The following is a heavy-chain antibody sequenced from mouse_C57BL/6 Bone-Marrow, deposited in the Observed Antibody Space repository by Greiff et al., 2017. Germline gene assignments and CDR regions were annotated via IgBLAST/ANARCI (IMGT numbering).Heavy chain of an antibody. Sequence: EVKLEESGGGLVQPKGSLKLSCAASGFSFNTYAMNWVRQAPGKGLEWVARIRSKSNNYATYYADSVKDRFTISRDDSESMLYLQMNNLKTEDTAMYYCVRGGSHYAMDYWGQGTSVTVSS. CDR1: GFSFNTYA. CDR3: VRGGSHYAMDY. J-gene: IGHJ4*01. CDR2: IRSKSNNYAT. V-gene: IGHV10-1*01.